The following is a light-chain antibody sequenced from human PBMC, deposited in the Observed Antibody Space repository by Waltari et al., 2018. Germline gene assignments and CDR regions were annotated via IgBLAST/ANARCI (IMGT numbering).Light chain of an antibody. Sequence: QSALTQPPSASGSPGQSVTISCTGTSSDVGGYNYVSWYQQHPGKAPRLMFYDATNRPSGVPARVSASKSANTASLTGAGLQAEYEADYYCSSYAGSNNLIFGGGTKLTVL. CDR1: SSDVGGYNY. J-gene: IGLJ2*01. CDR3: SSYAGSNNLI. CDR2: DAT. V-gene: IGLV2-8*01.